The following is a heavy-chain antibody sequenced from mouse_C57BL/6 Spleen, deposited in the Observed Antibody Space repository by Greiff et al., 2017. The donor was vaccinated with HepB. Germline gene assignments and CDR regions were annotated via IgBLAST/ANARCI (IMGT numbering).Heavy chain of an antibody. J-gene: IGHJ4*01. CDR3: ARGRGDGYYYYAMDY. V-gene: IGHV14-2*01. D-gene: IGHD2-3*01. CDR1: GFNIKDYY. CDR2: IDPEDGET. Sequence: EVKLVESGAELVKPGASVKLSCTASGFNIKDYYMHWVKQRTEQGLEWIGRIDPEDGETKYAPKFQGKATITADTSSNTAYLQLSSLTSEDTAVYYCARGRGDGYYYYAMDYWGQGTSVTVSS.